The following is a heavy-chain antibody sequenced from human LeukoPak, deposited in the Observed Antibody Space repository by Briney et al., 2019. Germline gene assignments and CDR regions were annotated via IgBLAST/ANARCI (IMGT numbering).Heavy chain of an antibody. CDR1: GFTFSSYA. CDR3: ARDGFLGPVTAYLDY. CDR2: VKSDGSST. V-gene: IGHV3-74*01. D-gene: IGHD2-21*02. Sequence: PGGSLRLSCAASGFTFSSYAMHWVRQAPGKGLVWVSRVKSDGSSTSYADSVKGRFTISRDNARNTLYLQMNSLRAEDTAVYYCARDGFLGPVTAYLDYWDQGTTVTVSS. J-gene: IGHJ4*02.